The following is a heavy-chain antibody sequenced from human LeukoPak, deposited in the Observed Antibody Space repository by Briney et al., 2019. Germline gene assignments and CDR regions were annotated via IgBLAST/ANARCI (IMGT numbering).Heavy chain of an antibody. CDR1: GGSISSSH. V-gene: IGHV4-59*01. J-gene: IGHJ6*03. D-gene: IGHD3-3*01. CDR2: MFDSGST. CDR3: ASTYYDYNYYYFYMDV. Sequence: SETLSLTCTVSGGSISSSHWSWIRQPPGKGLEWIGIMFDSGSTNCNPSLKSRVIISADTSRNQFSLNLSSVTAADTAVYYCASTYYDYNYYYFYMDVWGKGTTVTVSS.